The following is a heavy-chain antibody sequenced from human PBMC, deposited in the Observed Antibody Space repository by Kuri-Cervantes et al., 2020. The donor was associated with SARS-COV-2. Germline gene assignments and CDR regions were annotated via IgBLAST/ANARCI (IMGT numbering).Heavy chain of an antibody. Sequence: ASVKVSCKASGYTFTGYYMHWVRQAPGQGLEWMGWINPNSGGTNYAQKFQGRVTMTRDTSISTAYMELSRLRSDDTAVYYCAKDMRGTRTYFDYWGQGTLVTVSS. V-gene: IGHV1-2*02. CDR1: GYTFTGYY. J-gene: IGHJ4*02. CDR3: AKDMRGTRTYFDY. CDR2: INPNSGGT. D-gene: IGHD1-7*01.